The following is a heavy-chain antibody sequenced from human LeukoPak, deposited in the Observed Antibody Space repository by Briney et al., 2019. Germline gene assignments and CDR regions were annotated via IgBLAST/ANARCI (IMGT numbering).Heavy chain of an antibody. D-gene: IGHD3-10*01. CDR1: GGSFSGFY. Sequence: PSETLSLTCGVSGGSFSGFYWSWIRRSPERGLEWIGEINHSGSSNHNPSLKNRVTMSIDPSKNQFSLKMTSVTAADTAVYYCARGRIWIWEGNWFDPWGQGTLVTVSS. V-gene: IGHV4-34*01. CDR3: ARGRIWIWEGNWFDP. CDR2: INHSGSS. J-gene: IGHJ5*02.